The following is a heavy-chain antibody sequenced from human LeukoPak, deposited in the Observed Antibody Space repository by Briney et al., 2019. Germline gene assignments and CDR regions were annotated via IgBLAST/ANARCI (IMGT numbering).Heavy chain of an antibody. CDR3: ARVVAAAGEFDY. J-gene: IGHJ4*02. Sequence: SETLSLTCAVYGGSFSGYYWSWIRQPPGKGLEWIGEINHSGSTNYNPSLKRRVTISVDTSKNQFSLKLSSVTAADTAVYYCARVVAAAGEFDYWGQGTLVTVSS. D-gene: IGHD6-13*01. CDR1: GGSFSGYY. CDR2: INHSGST. V-gene: IGHV4-34*01.